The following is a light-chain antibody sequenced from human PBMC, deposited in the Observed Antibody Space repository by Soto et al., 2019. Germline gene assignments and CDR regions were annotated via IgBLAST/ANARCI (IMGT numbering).Light chain of an antibody. V-gene: IGKV1-39*01. Sequence: DIKMTQSPSSLSASVGDRVTITCRASQTVGTFLNWYQQRPGRAPNLLIYAASNLPTGVPSRFSGSGSGTDFTLTINSLQPEDFGTYYCQQSYSIRSWTFGQGTKVDI. CDR3: QQSYSIRSWT. J-gene: IGKJ1*01. CDR2: AAS. CDR1: QTVGTF.